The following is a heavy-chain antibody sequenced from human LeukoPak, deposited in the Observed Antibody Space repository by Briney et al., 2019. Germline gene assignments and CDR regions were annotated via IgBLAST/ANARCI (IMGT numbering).Heavy chain of an antibody. D-gene: IGHD3-10*01. CDR1: GGSISSSSYH. V-gene: IGHV4-39*01. J-gene: IGHJ6*03. CDR3: ARQLADGSGRYYYYYMGV. Sequence: SETLSLTCTVSGGSISSSSYHWGWIRQPPGKGLEWIGSVHYSGSTYYNPSLKSRVTVSIDTSKNQFSLKLTSVTAADTAVYYCARQLADGSGRYYYYYMGVWGKGTTVTVSS. CDR2: VHYSGST.